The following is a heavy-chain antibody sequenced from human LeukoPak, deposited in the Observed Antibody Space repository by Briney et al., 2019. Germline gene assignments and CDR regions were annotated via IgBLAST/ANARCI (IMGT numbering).Heavy chain of an antibody. CDR1: GFTFSTYA. J-gene: IGHJ4*02. D-gene: IGHD2-2*02. V-gene: IGHV3-30*04. Sequence: PGGSLRLSCAASGFTFSTYALHWVRQAPGKGLEWVAVISYDDGSNKYYADSVKGRFTISRDNPKNTLYLQMNSLGTEDTAVYYCARESGGNTPYYFDYWGQGTLVTVSS. CDR3: ARESGGNTPYYFDY. CDR2: ISYDDGSNK.